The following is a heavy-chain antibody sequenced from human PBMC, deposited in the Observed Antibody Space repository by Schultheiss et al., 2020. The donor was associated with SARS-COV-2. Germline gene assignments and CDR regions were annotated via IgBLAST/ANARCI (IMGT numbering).Heavy chain of an antibody. D-gene: IGHD2-2*01. CDR3: ARRTRYEPNWFDP. J-gene: IGHJ5*02. Sequence: GESLKISCKGSGYSFTNYWIGWVRQMPGKGLEWMGTIYPGDSETRYSPSFQGQVTISADKSISTAYLQWTSLKASDTGIYYCARRTRYEPNWFDPWGQGTLVTVSS. CDR1: GYSFTNYW. CDR2: IYPGDSET. V-gene: IGHV5-51*01.